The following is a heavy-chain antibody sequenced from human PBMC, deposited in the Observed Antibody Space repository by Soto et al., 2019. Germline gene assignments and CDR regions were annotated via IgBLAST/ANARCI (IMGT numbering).Heavy chain of an antibody. CDR3: ARGSGAFSIVVVPAAHDFDY. CDR2: ISSSGSTI. J-gene: IGHJ4*02. D-gene: IGHD2-2*01. CDR1: GFTFSSYA. V-gene: IGHV3-48*04. Sequence: PGGSLRLSCAASGFTFSSYAMHWVRQAPGKGLEWVSYISSSGSTIYYADSVKGRFTISRDNAKNSLYLQMNGLRAEDTAVYYCARGSGAFSIVVVPAAHDFDYWGQGTLVTVSS.